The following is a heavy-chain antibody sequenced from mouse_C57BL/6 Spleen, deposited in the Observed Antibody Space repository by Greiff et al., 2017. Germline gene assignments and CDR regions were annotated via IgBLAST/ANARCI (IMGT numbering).Heavy chain of an antibody. V-gene: IGHV1-64*01. CDR3: ARYGNPYFDD. CDR1: GYTFTSYW. J-gene: IGHJ2*01. D-gene: IGHD1-1*01. Sequence: QVQLKQPGAELVKPGASVKLSCKASGYTFTSYWMHWVKQRPGQGLEWIGMIHPNSGSTNYNEKFKSKATLTVDKSSSTAYMQLSSLTSEDSAVYYCARYGNPYFDDWGQGTTLTVSS. CDR2: IHPNSGST.